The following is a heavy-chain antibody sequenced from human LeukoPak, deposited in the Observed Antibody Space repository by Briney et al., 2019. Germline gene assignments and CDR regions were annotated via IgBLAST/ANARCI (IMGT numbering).Heavy chain of an antibody. Sequence: SETLSLTRTVSGGSMTTHHWNWIRQTPGKGLEWIGYVFDSGRTKVNPSLTSRVTLSTDTSKNQLSLRLSSVAAADTAVYYCTTIKRGDIFGYFDFWGQGILVTVSS. V-gene: IGHV4-59*11. J-gene: IGHJ4*02. CDR1: GGSMTTHH. CDR3: TTIKRGDIFGYFDF. CDR2: VFDSGRT. D-gene: IGHD5-18*01.